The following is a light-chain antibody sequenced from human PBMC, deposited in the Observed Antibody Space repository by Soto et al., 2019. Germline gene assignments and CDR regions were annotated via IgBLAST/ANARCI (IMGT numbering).Light chain of an antibody. Sequence: DIQMTQSPSSLSASVGDTVTLICRASQDISNYLNWFQQKPGKAPKLLIYAASTLRSGVPSRFSGGESGTEFTLTISSLHPEDFATYFCLQSYNFPFTFGPGTRVDMK. V-gene: IGKV1-39*01. J-gene: IGKJ3*01. CDR3: LQSYNFPFT. CDR1: QDISNY. CDR2: AAS.